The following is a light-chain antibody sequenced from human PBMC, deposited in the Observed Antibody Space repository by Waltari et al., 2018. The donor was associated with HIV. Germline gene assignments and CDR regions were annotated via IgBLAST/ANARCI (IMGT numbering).Light chain of an antibody. J-gene: IGKJ2*01. V-gene: IGKV3-11*01. CDR1: QSVNSY. Sequence: EIVLTQSPATLSLPPGERATLSCRASQSVNSYLAWYQHKPGQAPRLLIYEASNRATGIPARFSGSGSGTDFTLTISNLEPEDFAVYYCQQRGNWPMYTFGQGTKLEIK. CDR3: QQRGNWPMYT. CDR2: EAS.